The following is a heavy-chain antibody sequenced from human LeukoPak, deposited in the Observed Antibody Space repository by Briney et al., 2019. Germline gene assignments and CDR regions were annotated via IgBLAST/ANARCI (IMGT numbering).Heavy chain of an antibody. V-gene: IGHV3-23*01. CDR3: AKAVECSGGSCPGSYTSYGMDV. Sequence: GGSLRLSCTTSGLTFSNYAMTWVRQAPGKGLEWVSAIGGSGVTTYYADSLKGRFTISRDNSKNTLYLQMNSLRAEDTAVYYCAKAVECSGGSCPGSYTSYGMDVWGQGTTVTVSS. CDR1: GLTFSNYA. CDR2: IGGSGVTT. D-gene: IGHD2-15*01. J-gene: IGHJ6*02.